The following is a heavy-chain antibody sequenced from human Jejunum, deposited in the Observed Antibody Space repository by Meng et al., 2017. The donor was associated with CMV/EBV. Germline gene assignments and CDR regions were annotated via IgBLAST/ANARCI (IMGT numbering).Heavy chain of an antibody. V-gene: IGHV3-74*03. Sequence: ELRMVGPGGALVQPGGSLRLSCAVSGSPRSTFWLDWVREVPGKGPVWVSRVHSDGSMETYEDSVKGRFTASRDNTKNTFYLQMNSLRDEDTAVYYCVMLPPGSWGQGTLVTVSS. CDR3: VMLPPGS. CDR1: GSPRSTFW. D-gene: IGHD3-10*01. J-gene: IGHJ5*02. CDR2: VHSDGSME.